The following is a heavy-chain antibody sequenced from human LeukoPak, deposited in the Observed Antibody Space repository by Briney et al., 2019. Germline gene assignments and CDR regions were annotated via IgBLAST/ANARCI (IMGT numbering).Heavy chain of an antibody. Sequence: GGSLRLSCAASGFTFSNSGMNWVRQAPGKGLEWVSGISGSGGSTYYADSVKGRFTISRDNSKSTLYLLMNSLRAEDTAVYYCAKERRADGDYISDSHIWGQGTMVTVSS. CDR1: GFTFSNSG. CDR3: AKERRADGDYISDSHI. CDR2: ISGSGGST. D-gene: IGHD4-17*01. V-gene: IGHV3-23*01. J-gene: IGHJ3*02.